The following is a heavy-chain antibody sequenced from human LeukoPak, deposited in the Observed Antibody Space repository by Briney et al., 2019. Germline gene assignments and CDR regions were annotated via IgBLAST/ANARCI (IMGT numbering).Heavy chain of an antibody. J-gene: IGHJ3*02. Sequence: ASVKVTCNASGYTFTSYGISWVRQAPGQGLEWMGWISAYNGNTNYAQKLQGRVTMTTDTSTSTAYMELRSLRSDDTAVYYCARDGPLTYYDFWSGYSAGPFDAFDIWGQGTMVTVSS. D-gene: IGHD3-3*01. CDR3: ARDGPLTYYDFWSGYSAGPFDAFDI. CDR2: ISAYNGNT. CDR1: GYTFTSYG. V-gene: IGHV1-18*01.